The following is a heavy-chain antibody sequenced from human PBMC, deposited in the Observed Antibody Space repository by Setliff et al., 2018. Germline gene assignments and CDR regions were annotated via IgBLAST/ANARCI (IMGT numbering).Heavy chain of an antibody. V-gene: IGHV1-69*05. CDR2: LIPMFGTP. CDR1: GDSFSNYA. D-gene: IGHD2-15*01. J-gene: IGHJ5*02. CDR3: ARSPAVLGIVYLDP. Sequence: SVKVSCKASGDSFSNYAISWVRQAPGQGLEWMGGLIPMFGTPGYAQKFQDRVTITTDESTSTAYMELSSLRSEDTAVYYCARSPAVLGIVYLDPWGQGTLVTVSS.